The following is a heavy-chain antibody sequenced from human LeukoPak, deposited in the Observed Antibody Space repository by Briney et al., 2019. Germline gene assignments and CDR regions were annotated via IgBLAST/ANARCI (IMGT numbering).Heavy chain of an antibody. J-gene: IGHJ4*02. Sequence: GGSLRPSCAASGFTFSSYAMSWVRQAPGKGLEWVSAISGSGGSTYYADSVKGRFTISRDNSKNTLYLQMNSLRAEDTAVYYCAKGYCSSTSCYKFDYWGQGTLVTVSS. V-gene: IGHV3-23*01. CDR1: GFTFSSYA. CDR3: AKGYCSSTSCYKFDY. CDR2: ISGSGGST. D-gene: IGHD2-2*02.